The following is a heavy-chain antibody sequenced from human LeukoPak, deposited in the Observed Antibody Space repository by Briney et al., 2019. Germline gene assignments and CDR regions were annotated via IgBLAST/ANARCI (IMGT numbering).Heavy chain of an antibody. CDR1: GYTFTGYY. J-gene: IGHJ6*02. Sequence: ASVKVSCKASGYTFTGYYMHWVRQAPGQGLEWMGWINPNSGGTSYAQKFQGRVTMTRDTSISIAYMELSRLRSDDTAVYYCARGHHIVVVVAAYYGMDVWGQGTTVTVSS. V-gene: IGHV1-2*02. CDR2: INPNSGGT. CDR3: ARGHHIVVVVAAYYGMDV. D-gene: IGHD2-15*01.